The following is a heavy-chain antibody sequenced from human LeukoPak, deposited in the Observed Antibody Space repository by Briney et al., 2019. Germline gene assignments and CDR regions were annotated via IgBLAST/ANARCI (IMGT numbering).Heavy chain of an antibody. V-gene: IGHV3-23*01. CDR3: AKVVPTYCSGGSCYSEQDYYYGMDV. CDR1: GFTFSSYA. CDR2: ISGSGGST. J-gene: IGHJ6*02. Sequence: GGSLRLSCAASGFTFSSYAMSWVRQAPGKRLEWVSAISGSGGSTYYADSVKGRFTISRDNSKNTLYLQMNSLRAEDTAVYYCAKVVPTYCSGGSCYSEQDYYYGMDVWGQGTTVTVSS. D-gene: IGHD2-15*01.